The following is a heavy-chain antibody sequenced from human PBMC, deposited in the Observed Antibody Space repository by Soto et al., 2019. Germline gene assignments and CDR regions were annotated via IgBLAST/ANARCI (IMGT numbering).Heavy chain of an antibody. J-gene: IGHJ6*02. CDR3: ARVSRRYCSTTSCSLDV. V-gene: IGHV3-21*01. D-gene: IGHD2-2*01. Sequence: GSLRLSCAASGFTFKSYSMNWVRQAPGKGLEWVSSISSSSSYIYYVDSVKGRFTISRDNAKNSLYLQMNSLRAEDMAVYFCARVSRRYCSTTSCSLDVWGQGTTVTVSS. CDR1: GFTFKSYS. CDR2: ISSSSSYI.